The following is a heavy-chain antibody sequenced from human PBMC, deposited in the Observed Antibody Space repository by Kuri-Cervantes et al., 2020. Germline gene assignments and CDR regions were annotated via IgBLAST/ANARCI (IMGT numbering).Heavy chain of an antibody. J-gene: IGHJ5*02. Sequence: SETLSLTCTVSGGSISSYYWSWIRQPAGKGLEWIGRIYTSGSTNYNPSLKSRVTISVDTSKNQFSLKLSSVTAADTAVYYCASSQWLVHWFDPWGQGTLVTVSS. V-gene: IGHV4-4*07. D-gene: IGHD6-19*01. CDR2: IYTSGST. CDR3: ASSQWLVHWFDP. CDR1: GGSISSYY.